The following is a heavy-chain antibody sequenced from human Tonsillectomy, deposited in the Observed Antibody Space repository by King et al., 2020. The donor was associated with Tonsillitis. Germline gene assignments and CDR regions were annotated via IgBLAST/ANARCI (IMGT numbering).Heavy chain of an antibody. Sequence: VQLPQWGAGLLKPSETLSLTCAVYGGSFSDYYWSWIRQPPGKGLEWIGEINHSGSTNYNPSLKSRVTVSVDTSKKQFSLKVSSVTAADTAVYYCARGDIVVEPAAKGYYYYMDVWGKGTTVTVSS. CDR2: INHSGST. V-gene: IGHV4-34*01. J-gene: IGHJ6*03. CDR1: GGSFSDYY. D-gene: IGHD2-2*01. CDR3: ARGDIVVEPAAKGYYYYMDV.